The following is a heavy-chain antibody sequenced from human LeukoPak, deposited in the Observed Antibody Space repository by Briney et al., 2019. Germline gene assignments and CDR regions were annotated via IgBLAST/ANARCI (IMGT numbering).Heavy chain of an antibody. CDR2: IRYDGSNR. D-gene: IGHD6-19*01. J-gene: IGHJ4*02. V-gene: IGHV3-30*02. CDR3: AKGGEEIAVAGRDPYFDY. CDR1: GFTFSSYG. Sequence: GGSLRLSCAASGFTFSSYGMHWVRQAPGEGLEWVAFIRYDGSNRYYADSVKGRFTISRDNSKNTLYLQVNSLRAEDTAVYYCAKGGEEIAVAGRDPYFDYWGQGTLVTVSS.